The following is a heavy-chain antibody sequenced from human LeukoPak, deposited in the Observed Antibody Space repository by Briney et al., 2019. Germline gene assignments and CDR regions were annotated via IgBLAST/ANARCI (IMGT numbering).Heavy chain of an antibody. CDR3: AKDRARILWFGELF. V-gene: IGHV3-23*01. CDR1: GFTFSSYA. Sequence: GGSLRLSCAASGFTFSSYAMSWVRQAPGKGLEWVSAISGSGGSTYYADSVKGRFTISRGNSKNTLYLQMNSLRAEDTAVYYCAKDRARILWFGELFRGQGTLVTVSS. J-gene: IGHJ4*02. CDR2: ISGSGGST. D-gene: IGHD3-10*01.